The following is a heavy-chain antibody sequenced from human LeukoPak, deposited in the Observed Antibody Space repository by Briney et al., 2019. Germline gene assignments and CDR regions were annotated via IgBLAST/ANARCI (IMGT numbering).Heavy chain of an antibody. J-gene: IGHJ5*02. Sequence: KPSETLSLTCTVSGGSISSYYWSWIRQPPGKGLEWIGYIYYSGSTNYNPSLKSRVTISVDTSKNQFSLKLSSVTAADTAVYYCARDPGYGSGYNWFDPWGQGTLVTVSS. CDR3: ARDPGYGSGYNWFDP. CDR1: GGSISSYY. CDR2: IYYSGST. D-gene: IGHD3-10*01. V-gene: IGHV4-59*01.